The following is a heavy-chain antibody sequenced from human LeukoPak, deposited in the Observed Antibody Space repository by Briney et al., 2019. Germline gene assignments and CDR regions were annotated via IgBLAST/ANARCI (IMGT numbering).Heavy chain of an antibody. CDR1: GYSISSGYY. CDR2: IYHSGST. D-gene: IGHD3-3*01. J-gene: IGHJ5*02. CDR3: AAEKFDRKIHYVFGSGYYIWFDP. V-gene: IGHV4-38-2*01. Sequence: PSETLSLTCAVSGYSISSGYYWGWIRQPPGKGLEWIGSIYHSGSTYYNPSLKSRVTISVDTSKNQFSLKLSSVTAADTAVYYFAAEKFDRKIHYVFGSGYYIWFDPWAKGTLVTVP.